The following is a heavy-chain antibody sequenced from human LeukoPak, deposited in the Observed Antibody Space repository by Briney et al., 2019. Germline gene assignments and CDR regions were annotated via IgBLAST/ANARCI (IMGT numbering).Heavy chain of an antibody. CDR3: ARAPDTAMVLFDY. CDR2: IFHSGST. D-gene: IGHD5-18*01. Sequence: SGTLSLTCAVSGDSISSRNWWSWVRQPPEKGLEWIGEIFHSGSTNYNPSLKSRVTISVDKSRNLFSLNLTSVTAADTAVYYCARAPDTAMVLFDYWGQGTLVTVSS. V-gene: IGHV4-4*02. J-gene: IGHJ4*02. CDR1: GDSISSRNW.